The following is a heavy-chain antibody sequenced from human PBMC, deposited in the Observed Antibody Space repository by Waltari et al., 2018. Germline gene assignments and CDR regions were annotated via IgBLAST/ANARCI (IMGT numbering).Heavy chain of an antibody. CDR1: GFIFSDHY. Sequence: EVQLVESGGGLVQPGGSLRLSCAAPGFIFSDHYMDWVRQAPGKGLEWIGRSRNKAKSYTTEYAASVKGRFTISRDESKNSLYLQMNSLKTEDTAVYYCARVGASGIYYFDFWGQGTLVTVSS. V-gene: IGHV3-72*01. CDR3: ARVGASGIYYFDF. D-gene: IGHD1-26*01. J-gene: IGHJ4*02. CDR2: SRNKAKSYTT.